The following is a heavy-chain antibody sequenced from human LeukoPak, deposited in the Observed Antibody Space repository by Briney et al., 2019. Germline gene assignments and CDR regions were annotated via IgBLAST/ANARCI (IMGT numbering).Heavy chain of an antibody. V-gene: IGHV3-30*18. J-gene: IGHJ4*02. Sequence: GGPLRLSCAASGFTFSSYGMHWVRQAPGKGLEWVAVISYDGSNKYYADSVKGRFTISRDNSKNTLYLQMNSLRAEDTAVYYCAKDRTGGGIDYWGQGTLVTVSS. D-gene: IGHD3-16*01. CDR3: AKDRTGGGIDY. CDR1: GFTFSSYG. CDR2: ISYDGSNK.